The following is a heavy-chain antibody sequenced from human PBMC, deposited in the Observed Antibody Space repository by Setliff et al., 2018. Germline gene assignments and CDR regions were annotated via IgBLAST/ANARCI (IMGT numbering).Heavy chain of an antibody. D-gene: IGHD5-12*01. CDR3: ASSRGWLQEAVAFDI. J-gene: IGHJ3*02. Sequence: NPSETLSLTCTFSGGSISSSSYYWGWIRQPPGKGLEWIGSIYYSGSTYYNPSLKSRVTISVDTSKNQFSLKLSSVTAADTAVYYCASSRGWLQEAVAFDIWGQGTMVTVSS. CDR2: IYYSGST. CDR1: GGSISSSSYY. V-gene: IGHV4-39*01.